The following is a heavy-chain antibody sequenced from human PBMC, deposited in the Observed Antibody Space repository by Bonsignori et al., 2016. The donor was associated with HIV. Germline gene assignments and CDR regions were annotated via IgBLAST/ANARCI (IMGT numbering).Heavy chain of an antibody. CDR1: GFPFSGYY. J-gene: IGHJ5*02. CDR3: ARPGGYPGP. CDR2: ISGDSGAV. D-gene: IGHD1-1*01. Sequence: QAQLVQSGAEVKKPGASVKVSCKASGFPFSGYYIHWVRQAPGQGLEWMGSISGDSGAVKYAQNFQGRVTMTRDTTAATVYMELTRLTSDDTAVYYCARPGGYPGPWGQGTLVTVSS. V-gene: IGHV1-2*02.